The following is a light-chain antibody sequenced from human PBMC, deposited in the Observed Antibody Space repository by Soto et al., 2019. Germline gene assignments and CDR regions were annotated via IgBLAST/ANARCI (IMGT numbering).Light chain of an antibody. CDR3: QQSYSTPPGT. J-gene: IGKJ1*01. Sequence: DIQMTQCPFSVSASVGDRVTITCRASQTISGYLNWYQQKPGKAPELLIYAASYLGNGVPSRFSGSGSGTYFTLTISSLQPEDLATYYCQQSYSTPPGTFGQGTKVDIK. CDR2: AAS. CDR1: QTISGY. V-gene: IGKV1-39*01.